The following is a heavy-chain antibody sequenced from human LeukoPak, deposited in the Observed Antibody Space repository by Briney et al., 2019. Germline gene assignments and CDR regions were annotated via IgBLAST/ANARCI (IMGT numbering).Heavy chain of an antibody. CDR2: IYYSGST. D-gene: IGHD3-22*01. Sequence: SVTLSLTCTVSGGSISSSSYYWGWIRQPPGKGLEWIGCIYYSGSTYYNPSLKSRVTISVDTSKNQFSLKLSSVTAADTAVYYCATSPPSYYYDNSGPSWGQGTLVTVSS. CDR1: GGSISSSSYY. CDR3: ATSPPSYYYDNSGPS. V-gene: IGHV4-39*01. J-gene: IGHJ5*02.